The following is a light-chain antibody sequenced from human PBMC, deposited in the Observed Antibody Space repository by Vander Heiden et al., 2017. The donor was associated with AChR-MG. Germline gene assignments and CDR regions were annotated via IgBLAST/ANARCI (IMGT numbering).Light chain of an antibody. Sequence: EIVLTQSPGTLSLSPGERATLSCRASQSVRSSYLAWYQQKPGQAPRLLIYGASSRATGIPDRFSGSGSGTDCTLTISRLEPEDFAVYYCQQEGSSPYTFGQGTKLEIK. J-gene: IGKJ2*01. V-gene: IGKV3-20*01. CDR2: GAS. CDR3: QQEGSSPYT. CDR1: QSVRSSY.